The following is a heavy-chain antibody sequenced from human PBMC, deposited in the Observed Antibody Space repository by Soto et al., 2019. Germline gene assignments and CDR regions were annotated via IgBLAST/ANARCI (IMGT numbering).Heavy chain of an antibody. V-gene: IGHV3-23*01. Sequence: EVQLLESGGGLVQRGGSLRLSCAASGFPFSSYVMSWVRQAPGKGRAGVSGISGGGSNTFYADYVKGRFTISRDNSKNTLLFQMNSLGAEDTAVYYCAKDSNKYSSSLRGRYFDYWGQGIGVTVSS. J-gene: IGHJ4*02. CDR3: AKDSNKYSSSLRGRYFDY. D-gene: IGHD4-4*01. CDR2: ISGGGSNT. CDR1: GFPFSSYV.